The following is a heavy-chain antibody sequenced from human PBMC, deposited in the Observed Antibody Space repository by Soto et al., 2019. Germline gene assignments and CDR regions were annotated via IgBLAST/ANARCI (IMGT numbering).Heavy chain of an antibody. Sequence: QVQLVQSGAEVKKPGSSVKVSCKASGGTFSSYAISWVRQAPGQGLEWMGGIIPIFGTANYAQKFQGRVTITADESTSTASMELSSLISEDTAVYYCARGWADYGDASNWFDPWGQGTLVTVSS. CDR3: ARGWADYGDASNWFDP. J-gene: IGHJ5*02. CDR1: GGTFSSYA. D-gene: IGHD4-17*01. CDR2: IIPIFGTA. V-gene: IGHV1-69*01.